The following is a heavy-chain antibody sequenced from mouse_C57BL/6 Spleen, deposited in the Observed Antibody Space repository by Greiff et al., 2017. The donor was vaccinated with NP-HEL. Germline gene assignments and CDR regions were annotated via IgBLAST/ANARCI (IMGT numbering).Heavy chain of an antibody. CDR2: IDPSDSYT. V-gene: IGHV1-69*01. J-gene: IGHJ3*01. Sequence: VQLQQPGAELVMPGASVKLSCKASGYTFTSYWMHWVKQRPGQGLEWIGEIDPSDSYTNYNQKFKGKSTLTVDKSSSTAYMQLSSLTSEDSAVYYCARKTDYGSPFAYWGQGTLVTVSA. CDR3: ARKTDYGSPFAY. CDR1: GYTFTSYW. D-gene: IGHD1-1*01.